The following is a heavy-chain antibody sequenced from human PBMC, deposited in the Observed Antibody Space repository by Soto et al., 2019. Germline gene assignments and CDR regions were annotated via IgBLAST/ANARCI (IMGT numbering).Heavy chain of an antibody. V-gene: IGHV4-4*02. CDR1: GCSISRINW. CDR3: ARDSGRTANWFDP. CDR2: IYHSGST. D-gene: IGHD3-10*01. Sequence: QVQLQESGPGLVKPSGTLSLTCAVSGCSISRINWWRWVRQPPGKVLEWIGEIYHSGSTNYNPSLKSRVTISVDKSKNQFALKLSYVTAADTAVYYCARDSGRTANWFDPWGQGTLVTVSS. J-gene: IGHJ5*02.